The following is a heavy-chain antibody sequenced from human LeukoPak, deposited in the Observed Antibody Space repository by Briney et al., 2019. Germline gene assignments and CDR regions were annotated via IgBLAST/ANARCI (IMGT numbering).Heavy chain of an antibody. J-gene: IGHJ4*02. CDR1: GGSISRGDYY. D-gene: IGHD3-22*01. Sequence: SETLSLTCTVSGGSISRGDYYWRWIRQPPGKGLEWIGYIYYSGSTYYNPSLKSRVTISVDTSKNQFSLKLSSVTAADTAVYYCARVSNYYDSSGYSRWGQGTLVTVSS. CDR3: ARVSNYYDSSGYSR. CDR2: IYYSGST. V-gene: IGHV4-30-4*08.